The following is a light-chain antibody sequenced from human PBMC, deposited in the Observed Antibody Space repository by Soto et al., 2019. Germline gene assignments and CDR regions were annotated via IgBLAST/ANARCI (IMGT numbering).Light chain of an antibody. V-gene: IGKV1-5*03. Sequence: DIQMTQSPSTLSAPVGDRVTITCRASQTISSWLAWYQQKLGKAPKLLIYKASSLEGGVPSRFSGSGSGTEFTLTISSLQPDDSATYYCQQYNGTFGQGTKVEVK. CDR3: QQYNGT. CDR2: KAS. J-gene: IGKJ1*01. CDR1: QTISSW.